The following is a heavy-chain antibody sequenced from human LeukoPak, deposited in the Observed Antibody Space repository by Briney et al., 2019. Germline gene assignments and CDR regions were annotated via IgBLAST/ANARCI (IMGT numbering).Heavy chain of an antibody. Sequence: GGSLRLSCAASGFTFSSYAMHWVRQAPGKGLEWVAFIRYDESHKYYIDSVKGRFTISRDNSKNTLYLQMNSLRAEDTAVYYCCGIAVAGIYWGQGTLVTVSS. J-gene: IGHJ4*02. CDR1: GFTFSSYA. CDR2: IRYDESHK. CDR3: CGIAVAGIY. V-gene: IGHV3-30*02. D-gene: IGHD6-19*01.